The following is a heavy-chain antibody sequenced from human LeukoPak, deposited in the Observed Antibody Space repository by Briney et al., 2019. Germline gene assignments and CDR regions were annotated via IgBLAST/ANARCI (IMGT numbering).Heavy chain of an antibody. CDR2: ISGSGGST. D-gene: IGHD6-19*01. CDR1: GFTFSSYG. V-gene: IGHV3-23*01. J-gene: IGHJ4*02. Sequence: GGTLRLSCAASGFTFSSYGMSWVRQAPGKGLEWVSAISGSGGSTYYADSVKGRFTISRDNSKNTLYLQMNSLRAEDTAVYYCAKFCVSGSGRSPNDYWGQGTLVTVSS. CDR3: AKFCVSGSGRSPNDY.